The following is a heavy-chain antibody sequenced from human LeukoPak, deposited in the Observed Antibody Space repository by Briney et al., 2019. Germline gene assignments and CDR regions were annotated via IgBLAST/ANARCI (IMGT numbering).Heavy chain of an antibody. J-gene: IGHJ4*02. CDR3: ARDFRYYGGY. Sequence: GGSLRLSCAASGFTFSSYAMHWVRQAPGKGLEWVAVISYDGSNKYYADSMKGRFTISRDNSKNTLYLQMNSLRAEDTAVYYCARDFRYYGGYWGQGTLVTVSS. CDR2: ISYDGSNK. CDR1: GFTFSSYA. D-gene: IGHD3-10*01. V-gene: IGHV3-30*04.